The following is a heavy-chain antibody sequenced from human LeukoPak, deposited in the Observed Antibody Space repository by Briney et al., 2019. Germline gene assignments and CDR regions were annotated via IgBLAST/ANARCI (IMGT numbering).Heavy chain of an antibody. J-gene: IGHJ4*02. CDR2: ISGSGGST. CDR1: GFTFYNYA. D-gene: IGHD5-12*01. CDR3: AWSSGYDLGGIDY. Sequence: PGGSPRLSCAASGFTFYNYAMSWVRQAPGKGLEWVSGISGSGGSTFYAESVKGRFTISRDDSKLYLQMNSLRAEDTAVYYCAWSSGYDLGGIDYWGQGTLVTVSS. V-gene: IGHV3-23*01.